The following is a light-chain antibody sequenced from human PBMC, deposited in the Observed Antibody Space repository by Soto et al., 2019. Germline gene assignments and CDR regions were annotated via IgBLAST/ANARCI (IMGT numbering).Light chain of an antibody. CDR2: DAS. CDR3: QQYGSSPII. V-gene: IGKV3-20*01. CDR1: QSVSSSY. J-gene: IGKJ5*01. Sequence: EIVLPQSPGTLSLSPGERATLSCRASQSVSSSYLAWYQQKPGQAPRLLIYDASSRAPGIPYRFSGSASGTDFTLTISSLEPEDFAVYYCQQYGSSPIIFGHVTRLEIK.